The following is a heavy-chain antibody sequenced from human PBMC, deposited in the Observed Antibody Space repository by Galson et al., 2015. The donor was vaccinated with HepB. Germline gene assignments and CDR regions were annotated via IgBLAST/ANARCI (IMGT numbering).Heavy chain of an antibody. CDR3: ARALGGSYFYGMDV. CDR2: IFHSGVT. V-gene: IGHV4-30-2*01. Sequence: TLSLTCAVSGGSISSGGYSWSWIRRPPGKGLEWIGYIFHSGVTYHNPSLKSRVTISVDTSKNQFSLRVSSVTAADTAMYYCARALGGSYFYGMDVWGQGTTVAVSS. CDR1: GGSISSGGYS. D-gene: IGHD3-16*02. J-gene: IGHJ6*02.